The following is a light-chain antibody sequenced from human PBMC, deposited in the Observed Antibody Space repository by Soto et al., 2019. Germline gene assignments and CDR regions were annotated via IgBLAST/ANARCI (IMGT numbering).Light chain of an antibody. CDR1: QSVSSN. Sequence: EIVMTQSPATLSVSPGERATLSCRASQSVSSNLAWYQQKPGQAPRLLIYGASSRATGIPARFSGSGSGTEFTLTISSLLSEDFAVYYCQQYNYWPPRITFGPGTKVDFK. CDR2: GAS. CDR3: QQYNYWPPRIT. V-gene: IGKV3-15*01. J-gene: IGKJ3*01.